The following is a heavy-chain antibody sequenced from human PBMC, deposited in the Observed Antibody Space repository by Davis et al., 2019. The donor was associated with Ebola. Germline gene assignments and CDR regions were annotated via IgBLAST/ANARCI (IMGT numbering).Heavy chain of an antibody. CDR1: GFTFSSYS. CDR3: ARDSSPPDYDFWSGPFDY. CDR2: IKQDGSEK. V-gene: IGHV3-7*01. D-gene: IGHD3-3*01. Sequence: GESLKISCAASGFTFSSYSMNWVRQAPGKGLEWVANIKQDGSEKYYVDSVKGRFTISRDNAKNSLYLQMNSLRAEDTAVYYCARDSSPPDYDFWSGPFDYWGQGTLVTVSS. J-gene: IGHJ4*02.